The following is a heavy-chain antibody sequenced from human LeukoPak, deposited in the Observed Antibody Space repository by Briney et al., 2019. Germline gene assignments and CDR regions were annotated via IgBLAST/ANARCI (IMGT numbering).Heavy chain of an antibody. J-gene: IGHJ4*02. V-gene: IGHV4-31*03. CDR1: GGSISSGGYS. CDR3: ARSDWNYCSSTSCYTALVL. Sequence: PSETLSLTCTVSGGSISSGGYSWSWIRQHPGKGLEWIGYIYYNGNTYYNPSLKSRLTISLDTSKNQFSLKLSSVTAADTAVYYCARSDWNYCSSTSCYTALVLWGQGTPVTVSS. CDR2: IYYNGNT. D-gene: IGHD2-2*02.